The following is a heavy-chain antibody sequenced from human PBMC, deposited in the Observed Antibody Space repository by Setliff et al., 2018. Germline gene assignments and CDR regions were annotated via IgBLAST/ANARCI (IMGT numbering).Heavy chain of an antibody. CDR2: IYASWST. Sequence: SETLSLTCTASGDSISSRRSYWGWFRQPAGKGPEWIGHIYASWSTNYNPSLKSRVTISLDTSKNQFSLKLSSVTAADTAVYYCARTGTYRYFDSWGQGTLVTVSS. J-gene: IGHJ4*02. D-gene: IGHD1-1*01. CDR3: ARTGTYRYFDS. CDR1: GDSISSRRSY. V-gene: IGHV4-61*09.